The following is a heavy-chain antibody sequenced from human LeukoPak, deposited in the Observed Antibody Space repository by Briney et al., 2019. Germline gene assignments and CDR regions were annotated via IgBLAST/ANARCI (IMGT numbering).Heavy chain of an antibody. CDR1: GFTFSSYS. Sequence: GGSLRLSCAASGFTFSSYSMNWVRQAPGKGLEWVSSISSSSSYIYYADSVKGRFTISRDNAKNSLYLQMNSLRAEDTAVYYCASLPYYDILTGYHDAFDIWGQGTMVTVSS. J-gene: IGHJ3*02. V-gene: IGHV3-21*01. CDR2: ISSSSSYI. CDR3: ASLPYYDILTGYHDAFDI. D-gene: IGHD3-9*01.